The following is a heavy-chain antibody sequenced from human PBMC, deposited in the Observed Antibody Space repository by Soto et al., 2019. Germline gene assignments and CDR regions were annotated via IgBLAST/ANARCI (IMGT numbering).Heavy chain of an antibody. CDR1: GYTFTSYA. J-gene: IGHJ6*02. D-gene: IGHD3-10*01. V-gene: IGHV1-3*01. CDR2: INAGNGNT. CDR3: ARNYVTMVRGARNYYGMDV. Sequence: GASVKVSCQASGYTFTSYAMHWVRQAPGQRLEWMGWINAGNGNTKYSQKFQGRVTITRDTSASTAYMELSSLRSEDTAVYYCARNYVTMVRGARNYYGMDVWGQGTTVTVSS.